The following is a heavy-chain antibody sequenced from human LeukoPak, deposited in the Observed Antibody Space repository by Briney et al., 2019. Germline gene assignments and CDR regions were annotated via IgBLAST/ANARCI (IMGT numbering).Heavy chain of an antibody. CDR1: GYTFTGYY. Sequence: GASVKVSCKASGYTFTGYYMHWVRQAPGQGLEWMGWINPNSGGTNYAQKFQGRVTMTRDTSISTAYMELSRLRSDDTAVYYCAKSPLYSSSWYEEGFDYWGQGTLVTVSS. CDR3: AKSPLYSSSWYEEGFDY. J-gene: IGHJ4*02. CDR2: INPNSGGT. D-gene: IGHD6-13*01. V-gene: IGHV1-2*02.